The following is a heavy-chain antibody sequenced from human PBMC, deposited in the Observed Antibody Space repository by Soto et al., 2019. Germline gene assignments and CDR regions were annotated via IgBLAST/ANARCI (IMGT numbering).Heavy chain of an antibody. CDR2: INHSGST. J-gene: IGHJ6*03. CDR3: ARTGTTSYYYYMDV. D-gene: IGHD4-17*01. Sequence: QVQLQQWGAGLLKPSETLSLTCAVYGGSFSGYYWSWIRQPPGKGLEWIGEINHSGSTNYNPSLKSRVTISVDTSKNQFSLKLSSVTAADTAVYYCARTGTTSYYYYMDVWGKGTTVTVSS. V-gene: IGHV4-34*01. CDR1: GGSFSGYY.